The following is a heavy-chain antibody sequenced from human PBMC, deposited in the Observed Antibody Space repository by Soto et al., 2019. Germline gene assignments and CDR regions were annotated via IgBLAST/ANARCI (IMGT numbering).Heavy chain of an antibody. CDR1: GASMNSYH. Sequence: TLSLTCTVSGASMNSYHWSWIRQPAGKGLEWIGHIHSSGSTNYNPSLKSRVTMSVDTSKNQFSLRLMSLTAADTAVYYCARDQGVAAAGITWFDPWGQGSLVTVSS. J-gene: IGHJ5*02. V-gene: IGHV4-4*07. CDR3: ARDQGVAAAGITWFDP. D-gene: IGHD6-13*01. CDR2: IHSSGST.